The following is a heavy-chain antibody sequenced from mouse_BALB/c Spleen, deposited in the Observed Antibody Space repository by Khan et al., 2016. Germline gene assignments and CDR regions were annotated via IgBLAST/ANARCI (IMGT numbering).Heavy chain of an antibody. Sequence: EVELVESGGGLVQPGGSRKLSCAASGFTFSSFGMHWVRQAPEKGLEWVAYISSGTSTIYYADTVQGRFTISSDNPKNTLFLQMNSLRSEDTAMYYCARDYYDHASWIHSWGQGTLVTVSA. D-gene: IGHD2-4*01. CDR2: ISSGTSTI. CDR1: GFTFSSFG. J-gene: IGHJ3*01. CDR3: ARDYYDHASWIHS. V-gene: IGHV5-17*02.